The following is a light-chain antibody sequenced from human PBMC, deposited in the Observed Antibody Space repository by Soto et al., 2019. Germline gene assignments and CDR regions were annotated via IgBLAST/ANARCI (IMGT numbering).Light chain of an antibody. CDR3: QQRQYWPPIT. J-gene: IGKJ5*01. CDR2: CAS. V-gene: IGKV3-11*01. CDR1: QNCSSN. Sequence: ERVVTQSPSTLSVSPGERATLSCWASQNCSSNLAGYQQKPVQSPRLRNYCASHXSXXXXXRFSGSGSGTDFTLTISSLEPXXFEIYYCQQRQYWPPITFGQGTRLEIK.